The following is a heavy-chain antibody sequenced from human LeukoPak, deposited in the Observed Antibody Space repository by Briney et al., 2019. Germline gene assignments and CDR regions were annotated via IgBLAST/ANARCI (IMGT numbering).Heavy chain of an antibody. Sequence: SETLSLTCTVSSGSIGTFYWGWIRQPPGKGLEWIGSIYYSGSTYYNPSLKSRVTISVDTSKNQFSLKLSSVTAADTAVYYCARGSMVRGVMDAFDIWGQGTMVTVSS. CDR3: ARGSMVRGVMDAFDI. CDR1: SGSIGTFY. CDR2: IYYSGST. J-gene: IGHJ3*02. D-gene: IGHD3-10*01. V-gene: IGHV4-39*07.